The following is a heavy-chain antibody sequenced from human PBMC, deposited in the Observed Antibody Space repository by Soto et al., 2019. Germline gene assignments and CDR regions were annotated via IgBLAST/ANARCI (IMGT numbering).Heavy chain of an antibody. Sequence: EVQLLESGGGFVQPGGSLRLSCAASGFRFSDFAITWVRQAPGRGLEWVSAITGTASSTYYADSVKGRFTISRDNSKNTLYLQISSLRAEDTAIYYCAKGAEGYVVSSLDSWGQGTLVTVSS. J-gene: IGHJ4*02. V-gene: IGHV3-23*01. CDR1: GFRFSDFA. D-gene: IGHD5-12*01. CDR3: AKGAEGYVVSSLDS. CDR2: ITGTASST.